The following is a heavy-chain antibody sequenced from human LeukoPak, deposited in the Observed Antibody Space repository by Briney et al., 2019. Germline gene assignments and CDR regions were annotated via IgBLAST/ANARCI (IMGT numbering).Heavy chain of an antibody. CDR2: INPNSGGT. CDR3: ARDLITRGANYGMDV. J-gene: IGHJ6*02. CDR1: GYTFTGYY. Sequence: ASVKVSCKASGYTFTGYYMHWVRQAPGQGLEWMGWINPNSGGTNYAQKFQGRVTMTRDTSISTAYMELSRLRSDDTAVYYCARDLITRGANYGMDVWGQGTTVTVSS. D-gene: IGHD2-2*01. V-gene: IGHV1-2*02.